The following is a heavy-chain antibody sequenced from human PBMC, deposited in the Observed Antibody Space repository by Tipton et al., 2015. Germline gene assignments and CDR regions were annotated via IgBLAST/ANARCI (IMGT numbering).Heavy chain of an antibody. CDR1: GYTFINYY. CDR2: INPSVVST. Sequence: QVQLVQSGAEVKKPGAAVRVSCKASGYTFINYYMHWVRQAPGQGLEWVGIINPSVVSTTYAQKFQGRVTMTTDTSTSTAYMELRSLRSDDTAFYFCARENSIWYPYCDHWGQGTLVTVAS. V-gene: IGHV1-46*01. J-gene: IGHJ4*02. D-gene: IGHD6-13*01. CDR3: ARENSIWYPYCDH.